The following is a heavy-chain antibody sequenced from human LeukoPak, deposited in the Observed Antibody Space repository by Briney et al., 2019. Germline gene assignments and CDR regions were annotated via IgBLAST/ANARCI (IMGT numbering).Heavy chain of an antibody. CDR2: IYYSGST. CDR1: GGSISSSSYY. V-gene: IGHV4-39*07. J-gene: IGHJ4*02. Sequence: SQTLSLTCTVSGGSISSSSYYWGWIRQPPGKGLEWIGSIYYSGSTYYNPSLKSRVTISVDTSKNQFSLKLSSVTAADTAVYYCARYEEHGDYQNYYFDYWGQGTLVTVSS. D-gene: IGHD4-17*01. CDR3: ARYEEHGDYQNYYFDY.